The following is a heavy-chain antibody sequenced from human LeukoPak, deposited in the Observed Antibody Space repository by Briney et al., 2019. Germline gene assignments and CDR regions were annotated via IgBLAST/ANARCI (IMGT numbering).Heavy chain of an antibody. V-gene: IGHV5-51*01. Sequence: GESLKISCKGSGYSFTSYWIGWVRPMPGKGLEWMGIIYPGDSDTRYSPSFQGQVTISADKFISTAYLQWSSLKASDTAMYYCARHSRGVAGTYYFDYWGQGTLVTVSS. J-gene: IGHJ4*02. CDR3: ARHSRGVAGTYYFDY. CDR1: GYSFTSYW. CDR2: IYPGDSDT. D-gene: IGHD6-19*01.